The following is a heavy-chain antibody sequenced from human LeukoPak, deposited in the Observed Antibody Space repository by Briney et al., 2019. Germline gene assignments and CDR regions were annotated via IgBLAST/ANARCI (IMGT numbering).Heavy chain of an antibody. CDR1: GGSISGSRT. Sequence: SETLSLTCTVSGGSISGSRTWGWIRQPPGKGLEWIGNIHYDGRTASNPSLKSRVTISLDTSKNRFSLKVSSVTAADTAFYYCARVFTAAGLDFWGQGTLVTVSS. V-gene: IGHV4-39*07. J-gene: IGHJ4*01. CDR2: IHYDGRT. CDR3: ARVFTAAGLDF. D-gene: IGHD6-25*01.